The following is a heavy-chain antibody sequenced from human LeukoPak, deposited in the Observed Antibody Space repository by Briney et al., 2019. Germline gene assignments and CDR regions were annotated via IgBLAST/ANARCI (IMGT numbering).Heavy chain of an antibody. CDR2: IRYDGSNK. D-gene: IGHD2-2*01. CDR3: AKSPYCSSTSCYSYYYYYMDV. CDR1: GFTFSSYG. V-gene: IGHV3-30*02. J-gene: IGHJ6*03. Sequence: GGSLRLSCEASGFTFSSYGMHWVRQAPGKGLEWVAFIRYDGSNKYYADSVKGRFTISRDNSKSTLYLQMNSLRAEDTAVYYCAKSPYCSSTSCYSYYYYYMDVWGKGTTVTISS.